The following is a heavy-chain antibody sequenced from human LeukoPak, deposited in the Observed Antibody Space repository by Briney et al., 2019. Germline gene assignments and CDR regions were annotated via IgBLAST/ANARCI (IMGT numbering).Heavy chain of an antibody. V-gene: IGHV3-33*01. J-gene: IGHJ4*02. Sequence: PGRSLRLSCAASGFTFRNYGMHWVRQAPGKGLEWVAVIWHDGRNKYYADSVKGRFTVSRDNSKNTLYLQMDSLRVEDTAVYYCARDRGSDDPIDYWGQGTLVTVSS. CDR1: GFTFRNYG. CDR3: ARDRGSDDPIDY. D-gene: IGHD2-15*01. CDR2: IWHDGRNK.